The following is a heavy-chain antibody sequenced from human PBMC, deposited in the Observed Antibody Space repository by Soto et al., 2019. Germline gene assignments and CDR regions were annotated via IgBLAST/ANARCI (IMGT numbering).Heavy chain of an antibody. J-gene: IGHJ4*02. CDR1: GFTFSTYF. Sequence: GGSLRLSCAASGFTFSTYFMKWARQAPGKGLEWVSSMSTNSYYIYYADSVKGRFTISRDNAKNSLYLQMNSLRVEDTAVYYCARLSSGSIDYWGQGTLVTVSS. CDR2: MSTNSYYI. CDR3: ARLSSGSIDY. V-gene: IGHV3-21*01. D-gene: IGHD3-22*01.